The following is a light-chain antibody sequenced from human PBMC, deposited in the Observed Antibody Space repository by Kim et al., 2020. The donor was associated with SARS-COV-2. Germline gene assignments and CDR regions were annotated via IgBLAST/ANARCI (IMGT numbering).Light chain of an antibody. V-gene: IGKV1-27*01. J-gene: IGKJ4*01. Sequence: GDRLTITCRASQGIRNSLAWYQQKAGEVPKLLIYAASTLQSGVPSRFSGSGSGTDFTLTISSLQPEDVATYYCQKYNSAPLTFGGGTKV. CDR3: QKYNSAPLT. CDR2: AAS. CDR1: QGIRNS.